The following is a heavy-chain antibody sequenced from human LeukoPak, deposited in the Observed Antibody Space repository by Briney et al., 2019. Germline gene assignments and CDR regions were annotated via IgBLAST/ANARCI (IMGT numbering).Heavy chain of an antibody. CDR3: AASPYYYDSSGSERYDY. Sequence: SETLSLTCTVSGGSISSYYWSWIRQPPGKGLEWIGYIYYSGSTNYNPSLKSRVTISVDTSKNRFSLKLSSVTAADTAVYYCAASPYYYDSSGSERYDYWGQGTLVTVSS. J-gene: IGHJ4*02. V-gene: IGHV4-59*08. CDR2: IYYSGST. D-gene: IGHD3-22*01. CDR1: GGSISSYY.